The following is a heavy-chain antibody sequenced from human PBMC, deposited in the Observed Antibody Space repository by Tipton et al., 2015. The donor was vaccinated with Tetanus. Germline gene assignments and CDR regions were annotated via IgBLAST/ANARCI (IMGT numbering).Heavy chain of an antibody. Sequence: TLSLTCTVSGDSISSSEYYWGWIRQPPGEGLEWIASVYYDGSAYTNPSLKSRIAISIDTSGSQFSLKVHSVTAADTAFYYCTRHVVEAVPRWFYPWGQGTLVTVSS. J-gene: IGHJ5*02. CDR3: TRHVVEAVPRWFYP. D-gene: IGHD2-2*01. V-gene: IGHV4-39*01. CDR1: GDSISSSEYY. CDR2: VYYDGSA.